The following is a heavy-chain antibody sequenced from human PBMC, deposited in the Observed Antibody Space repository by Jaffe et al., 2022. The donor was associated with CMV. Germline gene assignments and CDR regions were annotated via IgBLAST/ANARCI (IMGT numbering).Heavy chain of an antibody. CDR3: ARDLRREIIVLNFYYFYMDV. J-gene: IGHJ6*03. V-gene: IGHV1-18*04. Sequence: QVQLLQSGAEVKRPGASVRVSCKASGYTFISHGVSWVRQAPGQGLEWMGWLSAYNGDTIYAQKFQGRVTMTTDTTTSTAYMELRSLRSDDTAVYYCARDLRREIIVLNFYYFYMDVWGKGTTVTVSS. CDR1: GYTFISHG. CDR2: LSAYNGDT. D-gene: IGHD2-2*01.